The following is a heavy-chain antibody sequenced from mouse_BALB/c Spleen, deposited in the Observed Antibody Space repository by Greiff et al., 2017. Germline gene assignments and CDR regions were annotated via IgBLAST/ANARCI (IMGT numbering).Heavy chain of an antibody. J-gene: IGHJ1*01. CDR2: IYPGGGYT. Sequence: QVQLKESGAELARPGTSVKISCKASGYTFTNYWLGWVKQRPGQGLEWIGDIYPGGGYTNYNQKFKGKATLTADKSSSTAYMQLSSLTSEDSAVYFGANDCARIEAYIDVWGAGTTVTVSS. D-gene: IGHD2-13*01. CDR3: ANDCARIEAYIDV. CDR1: GYTFTNYW. V-gene: IGHV1-63*01.